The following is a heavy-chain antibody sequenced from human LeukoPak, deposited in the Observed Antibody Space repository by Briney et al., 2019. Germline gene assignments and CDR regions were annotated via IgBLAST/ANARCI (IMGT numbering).Heavy chain of an antibody. CDR2: IKQDGSEK. D-gene: IGHD6-13*01. CDR1: GFTFSSYW. V-gene: IGHV3-7*01. Sequence: GGSLRLSCEASGFTFSSYWMSWVRQAPGKGLEWVANIKQDGSEKYYVDSVKGRFTISRDKAKNSLYLQMNSLRAEDTAVYYCARGRWDSSSWYFDYWGQGTLVTVSS. CDR3: ARGRWDSSSWYFDY. J-gene: IGHJ4*02.